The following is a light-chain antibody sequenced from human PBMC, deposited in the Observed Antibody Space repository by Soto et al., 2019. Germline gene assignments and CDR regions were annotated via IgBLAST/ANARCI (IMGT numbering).Light chain of an antibody. J-gene: IGKJ3*01. CDR2: GAS. CDR3: QKYNTAPFT. Sequence: DIQMTQSPSSLSASVGDRVTITCRASQGISNYLAWYQQKPGKVPNVLIYGASTLQSGVPSRFGGSGSRTEFTLTISSLQPVDVATYYWQKYNTAPFTFGPGTKVDLK. V-gene: IGKV1-27*01. CDR1: QGISNY.